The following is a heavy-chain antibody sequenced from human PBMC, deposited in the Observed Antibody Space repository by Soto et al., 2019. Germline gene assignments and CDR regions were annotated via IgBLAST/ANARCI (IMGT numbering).Heavy chain of an antibody. CDR1: GGSISRYY. CDR3: ARDYGDYAFDAFDI. J-gene: IGHJ3*02. Sequence: QVQLQESGPGLVKPSETLSLTCTVSGGSISRYYWSWIRQPPGKGLEWIGYIYYSGSTNYNPSLTSRVTISVDTSKNQFSLKLSSVTAAETAVYYCARDYGDYAFDAFDIWGQGTMVTVSS. V-gene: IGHV4-59*01. CDR2: IYYSGST. D-gene: IGHD4-17*01.